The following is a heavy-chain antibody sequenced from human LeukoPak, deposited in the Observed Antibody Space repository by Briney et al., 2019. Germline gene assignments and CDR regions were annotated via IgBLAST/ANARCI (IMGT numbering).Heavy chain of an antibody. J-gene: IGHJ4*02. CDR1: GFIFSQYS. CDR2: IRSSSET. D-gene: IGHD3-22*01. CDR3: ARDSSGFPFDY. Sequence: GGSLRLSCAASGFIFSQYSMNWVRQAPGKGLEWVSHIRSSSETFYADSVKGRFTISRDNSKNTLYLQMDSLRAEDTAVYFCARDSSGFPFDYWGQGTQVTVSS. V-gene: IGHV3-48*01.